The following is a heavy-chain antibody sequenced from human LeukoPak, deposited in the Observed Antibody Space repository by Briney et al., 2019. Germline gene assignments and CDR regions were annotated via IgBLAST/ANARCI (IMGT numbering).Heavy chain of an antibody. CDR1: GGSISSGGYS. CDR3: VRGGVYSGYDPIDKACDY. CDR2: IYHSGST. V-gene: IGHV4-30-2*01. J-gene: IGHJ4*02. D-gene: IGHD5-12*01. Sequence: SQTLSLTCAVSGGSISSGGYSWSWIRQPPGKGLEWIGYIYHSGSTYYNPSLKSRVTISVDTSKNQFSLKLSAVTAAGTAVYYCVRGGVYSGYDPIDKACDYWGQKTLVTVSS.